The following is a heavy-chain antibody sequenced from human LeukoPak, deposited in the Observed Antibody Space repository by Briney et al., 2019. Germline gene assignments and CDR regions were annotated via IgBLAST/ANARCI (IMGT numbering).Heavy chain of an antibody. Sequence: GGSLRLSCVASGFTFGTYWMHWVRQGPEKGLVWVTGITNDGTTGYADSVKGRFTISRDSAKSTVYLQMNSLSSEDTAVYYCGRERNFYYMDVWGKGTTVTVSS. CDR3: GRERNFYYMDV. J-gene: IGHJ6*03. V-gene: IGHV3-74*01. CDR1: GFTFGTYW. CDR2: ITNDGTT.